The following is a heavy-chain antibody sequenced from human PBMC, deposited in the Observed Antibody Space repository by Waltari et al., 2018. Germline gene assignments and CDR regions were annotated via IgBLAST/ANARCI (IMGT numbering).Heavy chain of an antibody. CDR2: IIPIFGTA. J-gene: IGHJ4*02. V-gene: IGHV1-69*01. CDR3: ASKYYYDSSGYYYLDY. CDR1: GGTFSSYA. Sequence: QVRLVQSGAEVKKPGSSVKVSCKASGGTFSSYAISWVRQAPGQGLEWMGGIIPIFGTANYAQKFQCRVTITADESTSTAYMELSSLRSEDTAVYYCASKYYYDSSGYYYLDYWGQGTLVTVSS. D-gene: IGHD3-22*01.